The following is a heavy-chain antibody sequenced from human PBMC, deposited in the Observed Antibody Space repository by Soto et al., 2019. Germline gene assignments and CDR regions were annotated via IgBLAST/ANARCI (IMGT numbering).Heavy chain of an antibody. CDR3: ARDPGYSYCYCLDY. V-gene: IGHV3-48*02. Sequence: EVQLVESGGGLVQPGGSLRLSCAASGFTFSSYSMNWVRQAPGKGLEWVSYISSSRSTIYYADSVKGRFTISRDNAKNSLYLQMNSLRDEDTAVYYCARDPGYSYCYCLDYWGQGTLVTVSS. CDR1: GFTFSSYS. CDR2: ISSSRSTI. D-gene: IGHD5-18*01. J-gene: IGHJ4*02.